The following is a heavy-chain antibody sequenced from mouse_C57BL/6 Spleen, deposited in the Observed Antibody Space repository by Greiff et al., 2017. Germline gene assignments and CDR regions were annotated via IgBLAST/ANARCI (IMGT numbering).Heavy chain of an antibody. V-gene: IGHV1-19*01. D-gene: IGHD2-4*01. Sequence: VQLQQSGPVLVKPGASVKMSCKASGYTFTDYYMNWVKQSPGKSLEWIGVINPYNGGTSYNQKFKGKATLTVDKSSSTAYMELNSLTSEDSAVYYCASVYDSFAYWGQGTLVTVSA. CDR1: GYTFTDYY. CDR3: ASVYDSFAY. CDR2: INPYNGGT. J-gene: IGHJ3*01.